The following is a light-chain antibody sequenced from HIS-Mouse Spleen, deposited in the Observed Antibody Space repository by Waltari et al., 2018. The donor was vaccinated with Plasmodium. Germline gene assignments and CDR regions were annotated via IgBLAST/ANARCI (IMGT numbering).Light chain of an antibody. CDR1: QGHVRY. Sequence: CRDSQGHVRYLALYHQRQGHAAKLLIYAASTLQRVVPSTFSGSGSGTEFALTISTTQTKDFATVFCQQTNRYPPIHFGPAPRVEL. CDR2: AAS. V-gene: IGKV1-9*01. CDR3: QQTNRYPPIH. J-gene: IGKJ5*01.